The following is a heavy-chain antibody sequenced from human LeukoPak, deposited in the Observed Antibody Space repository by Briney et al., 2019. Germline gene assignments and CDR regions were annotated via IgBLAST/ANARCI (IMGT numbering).Heavy chain of an antibody. V-gene: IGHV3-53*01. CDR1: GFTVSSNY. Sequence: GGSLRLSCAASGFTVSSNYMSWVRQAPGKGLEWVSVIYSGGSTYYADSVKGRFTISRDNSKNTLYLQMNSLRAEDTAVYYCASAHSGGWFDPWGQGTLVTVSS. J-gene: IGHJ5*02. D-gene: IGHD6-19*01. CDR3: ASAHSGGWFDP. CDR2: IYSGGST.